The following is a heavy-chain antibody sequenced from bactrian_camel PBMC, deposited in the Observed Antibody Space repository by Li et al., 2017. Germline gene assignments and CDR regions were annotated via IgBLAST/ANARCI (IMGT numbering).Heavy chain of an antibody. CDR3: AAGQGVGWCLDVIRTGAEPDFDY. V-gene: IGHV3S26*01. J-gene: IGHJ6*01. CDR1: GYRYDTYC. CDR2: IDSDGDA. Sequence: QVQLVESGGGSVQAGGSLRLSCAAPGYRYDTYCMGWFRQAPGKAREGIATIDSDGDAAYADSMKGRFTISRDNAKNTLYLQMNSLKPEDTAMYYCAAGQGVGWCLDVIRTGAEPDFDYWGQGTQVTVS. D-gene: IGHD5*01.